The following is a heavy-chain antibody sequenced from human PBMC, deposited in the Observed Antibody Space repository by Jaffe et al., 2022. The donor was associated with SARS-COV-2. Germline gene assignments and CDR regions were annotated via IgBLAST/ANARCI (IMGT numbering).Heavy chain of an antibody. CDR3: ARGARGGYNPMGY. D-gene: IGHD5-12*01. CDR1: GFTFSSYW. J-gene: IGHJ4*02. Sequence: EVQLVESGGGLVQPGGSLRLSCAASGFTFSSYWMHWVRQAPGKGLVWVSHINSDGSSTTYADSVKGRFTISRDNAKNTLYLQMNSLRAEDTAMYYCARGARGGYNPMGYWGQGTLVTVSS. CDR2: INSDGSST. V-gene: IGHV3-74*01.